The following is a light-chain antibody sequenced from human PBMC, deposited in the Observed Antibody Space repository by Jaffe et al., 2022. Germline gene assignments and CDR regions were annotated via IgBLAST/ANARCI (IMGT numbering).Light chain of an antibody. V-gene: IGKV1-NL1*01. J-gene: IGKJ4*01. CDR1: QGISNS. CDR3: QQYYSTPNTLT. Sequence: DIQMTQSPSSLSASVGDRVTITCRASQGISNSLAWYQQKPGKAPKLLLYAASRLESGVPSRFSGSGSGTDYTLTISSLQPEDFATYYCQQYYSTPNTLTFGGGTKVEIK. CDR2: AAS.